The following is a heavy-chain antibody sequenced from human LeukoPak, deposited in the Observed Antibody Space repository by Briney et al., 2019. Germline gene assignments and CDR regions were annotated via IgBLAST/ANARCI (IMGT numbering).Heavy chain of an antibody. D-gene: IGHD3-22*01. CDR2: IYHSGST. J-gene: IGHJ6*02. V-gene: IGHV4-4*02. Sequence: SGTLSLTCAVSGGSISSSNWWSWVRQPPGKGLEWFGEIYHSGSTNYNPSLKSRVTISVDTSKNQFSLKLSSVTAADTAVYYCARDPYDSSGHYGMDVWGQGTTVTVSS. CDR1: GGSISSSNW. CDR3: ARDPYDSSGHYGMDV.